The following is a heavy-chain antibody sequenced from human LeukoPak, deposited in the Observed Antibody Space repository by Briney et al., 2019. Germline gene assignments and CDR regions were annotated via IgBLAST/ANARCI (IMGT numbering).Heavy chain of an antibody. CDR3: AKDPRDYYDSSGYLDY. CDR2: ISWNSGRI. V-gene: IGHV3-9*01. D-gene: IGHD3-22*01. Sequence: GGSLRLSCAASGFTFDHYAMHWVRQAPGKGLEWVSGISWNSGRIGYADSVRGRFTISRDNAKNSLYLQMNSLRDEDTALYYCAKDPRDYYDSSGYLDYWGQGTLVTVSS. J-gene: IGHJ4*02. CDR1: GFTFDHYA.